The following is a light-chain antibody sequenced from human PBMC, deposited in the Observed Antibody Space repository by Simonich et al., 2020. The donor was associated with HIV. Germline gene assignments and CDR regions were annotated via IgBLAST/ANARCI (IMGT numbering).Light chain of an antibody. V-gene: IGLV6-57*01. J-gene: IGLJ3*02. CDR2: EDN. Sequence: NFMLTQPHSVSESPGKTVTISCTRSSGSIARNYVQWYQQRPGSTPTIVIYEDNQRPSGVPDRFSGSIDSSSNSASLTISGLKTEDESDYYCQSYDTSNRWVFGGGTKLTVL. CDR1: SGSIARNY. CDR3: QSYDTSNRWV.